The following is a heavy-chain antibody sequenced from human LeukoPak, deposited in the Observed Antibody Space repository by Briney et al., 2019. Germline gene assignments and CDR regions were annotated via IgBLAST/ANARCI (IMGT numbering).Heavy chain of an antibody. CDR1: GFTFSSYG. V-gene: IGHV3-33*01. CDR2: IWYDGSNK. J-gene: IGHJ4*02. Sequence: PGRSLRLSCAASGFTFSSYGMHWVRQAPGKGLEWVAVIWYDGSNKYYADSVKGRFTISRDNSKNTLYLQMNSLRAKDTAEYYCARNFNGDYNIVSDYWGQGTLVTVSS. CDR3: ARNFNGDYNIVSDY. D-gene: IGHD4-17*01.